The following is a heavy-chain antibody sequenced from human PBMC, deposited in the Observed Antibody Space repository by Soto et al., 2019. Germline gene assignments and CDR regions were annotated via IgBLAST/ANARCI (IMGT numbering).Heavy chain of an antibody. J-gene: IGHJ4*02. CDR3: ARGPPIVGNTRPLES. CDR1: GGSITNSNW. V-gene: IGHV4-4*01. CDR2: IYHAGST. D-gene: IGHD1-26*01. Sequence: RSLTCTVSGGSITNSNWWSWVRLPPAKGLEWIGDIYHAGSTKYNPSLERRVTMSVDTSNNQFGLTLTSVTAADTAVYFCARGPPIVGNTRPLESWGQGTLVTVSS.